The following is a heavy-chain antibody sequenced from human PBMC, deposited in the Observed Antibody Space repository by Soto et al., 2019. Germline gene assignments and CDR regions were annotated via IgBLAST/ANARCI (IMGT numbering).Heavy chain of an antibody. Sequence: EVQLLDSGGGLVQPGGSLRLSCAASGFIFSDFAMNWVRQAPGKGLEWVSTISASGDTTYYADSAKGRVTISRDNSKNTLYLQMNSLRSEDTAIYLCAKYNSVVTTPQPFVYWGQGSLVTVSS. CDR2: ISASGDTT. V-gene: IGHV3-23*01. J-gene: IGHJ4*02. CDR1: GFIFSDFA. CDR3: AKYNSVVTTPQPFVY. D-gene: IGHD2-21*02.